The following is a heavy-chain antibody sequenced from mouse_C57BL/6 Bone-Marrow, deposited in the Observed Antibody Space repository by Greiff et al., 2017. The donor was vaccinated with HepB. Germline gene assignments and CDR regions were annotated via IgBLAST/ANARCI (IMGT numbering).Heavy chain of an antibody. CDR3: TTDYGSTRFDY. CDR2: IDPENGDT. D-gene: IGHD1-1*01. V-gene: IGHV14-4*01. CDR1: GFNIKDDY. Sequence: EVQLVESGAELVRPGASVKLSCTASGFNIKDDYMHWVKQRPEQGLEWIGWIDPENGDTEYASKFQGKATITADTSSNTAYLQLSSLTSEDTAVYYCTTDYGSTRFDYWGQGTTLTVSS. J-gene: IGHJ2*01.